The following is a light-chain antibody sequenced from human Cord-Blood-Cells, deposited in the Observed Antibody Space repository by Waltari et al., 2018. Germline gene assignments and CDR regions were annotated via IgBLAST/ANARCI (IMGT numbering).Light chain of an antibody. CDR2: GNS. CDR1: SSNIGAGYD. V-gene: IGLV1-40*03. J-gene: IGLJ1*01. CDR3: ECYDSSVSGYM. Sequence: DAAGQRVTISCTGSSSNIGAGYDVHWYQQLPGTAPKLLIYGNSNRPSGVPDRFSRAQSGAPASPAITRLQAVKVADYYTECYDSSVSGYMFAAGTTVT.